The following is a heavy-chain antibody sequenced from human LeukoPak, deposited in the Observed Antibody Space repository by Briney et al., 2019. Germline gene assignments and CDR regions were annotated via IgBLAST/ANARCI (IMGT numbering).Heavy chain of an antibody. V-gene: IGHV4-61*05. CDR2: IYHSGST. J-gene: IGHJ4*02. CDR1: GGSISSSSYY. Sequence: SETLSLTCTVSGGSISSSSYYWGWIRQPPGKGLEWIGYIYHSGSTKYNPSLKSRVTISVDTSKNQFSLKLSSVTAADTAVYYCARVRRYCTNGVCTHWGQGTLVTVSS. D-gene: IGHD2-8*01. CDR3: ARVRRYCTNGVCTH.